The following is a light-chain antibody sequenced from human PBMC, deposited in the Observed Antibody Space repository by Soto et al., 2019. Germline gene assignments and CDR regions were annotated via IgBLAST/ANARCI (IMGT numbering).Light chain of an antibody. CDR3: QQSYTSLLT. CDR2: DAS. V-gene: IGKV1-39*01. CDR1: QSIRSY. J-gene: IGKJ3*01. Sequence: DIQMTQSPSSLSASVGNRVTISCRASQSIRSYLNWYQQKPGKAPKLLINDASNLQSGVPSRFSGSGSGTEFTRTISSVQPEDFATYYCQQSYTSLLTFGPGAKVDI.